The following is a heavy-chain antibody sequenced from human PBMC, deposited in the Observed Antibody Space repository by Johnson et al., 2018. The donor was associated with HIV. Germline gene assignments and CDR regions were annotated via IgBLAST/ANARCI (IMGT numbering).Heavy chain of an antibody. V-gene: IGHV3-30-3*01. CDR2: ISYDGSNK. CDR1: GFTFDDYA. J-gene: IGHJ3*02. CDR3: ASVLLWFGADDAFDI. Sequence: QVQLVESGGGLVQPGGSLRLSCAASGFTFDDYAMHWVRQAPGKGLEWVAVISYDGSNKYYADSVKGRFTISRDNSKNSLYLQMNSLRAEDTAVYYCASVLLWFGADDAFDIWGQGTMVTVSS. D-gene: IGHD3-10*01.